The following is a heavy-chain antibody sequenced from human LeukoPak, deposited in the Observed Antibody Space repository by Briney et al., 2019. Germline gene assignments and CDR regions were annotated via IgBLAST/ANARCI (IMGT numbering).Heavy chain of an antibody. CDR2: IYYSGST. CDR1: GGSISSSSYY. J-gene: IGHJ4*02. CDR3: AREGIAAAGTGIVY. V-gene: IGHV4-39*07. Sequence: PSETLSLTCTVSGGSISSSSYYWGWIRQPPGKGLEWIGSIYYSGSTYYNPSLKSRVTISVDTSKIQFSLKLSSVTAADTAVYYCAREGIAAAGTGIVYWGQGTLVTVSS. D-gene: IGHD6-13*01.